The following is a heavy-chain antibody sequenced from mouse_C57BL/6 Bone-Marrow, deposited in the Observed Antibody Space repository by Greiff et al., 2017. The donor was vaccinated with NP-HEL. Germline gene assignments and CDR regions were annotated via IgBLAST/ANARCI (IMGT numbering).Heavy chain of an antibody. CDR1: GYTFTDYN. D-gene: IGHD2-13*01. CDR2: INPNSGGT. Sequence: EVKLMESGPELVKPGASVKMSCKASGYTFTDYNMHWVKQSHGKSLEWIGYINPNSGGTSYNQKFKGKATLTANKSSSTAYMELRSLTSEEAAVYYCARAKFRLLDYWGKGTTLTVSS. J-gene: IGHJ2*01. V-gene: IGHV1-22*01. CDR3: ARAKFRLLDY.